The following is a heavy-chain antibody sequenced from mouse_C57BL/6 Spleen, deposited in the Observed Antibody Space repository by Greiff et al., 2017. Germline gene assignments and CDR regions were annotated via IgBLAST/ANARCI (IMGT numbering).Heavy chain of an antibody. Sequence: VQLQQPGAELVKPGASVKLSCKASGYTFTSYWMQWVKQRPGQGLEWIGEIDPSDSYTNYNQKFKGKATLTVDTSSSTAYMQLSSLTSEDTAVYYCTTGHCNYDVWGTGTTVTVSS. CDR1: GYTFTSYW. CDR2: IDPSDSYT. D-gene: IGHD1-1*01. J-gene: IGHJ1*03. V-gene: IGHV1-50*01. CDR3: TTGHCNYDV.